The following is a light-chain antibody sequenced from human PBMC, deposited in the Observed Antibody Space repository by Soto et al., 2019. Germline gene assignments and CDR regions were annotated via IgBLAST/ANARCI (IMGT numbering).Light chain of an antibody. CDR2: EVN. Sequence: QSALPQPASVSRSPGQSITISCSGTSSDVNGYKYVSWYQQHPGKAPKLIIYEVNNRPSGVSNRFSGSKSGGTASLTISGLQAEDEADYYCCSYTGTSTPYVFGTGTKVTVL. CDR1: SSDVNGYKY. V-gene: IGLV2-14*01. J-gene: IGLJ1*01. CDR3: CSYTGTSTPYV.